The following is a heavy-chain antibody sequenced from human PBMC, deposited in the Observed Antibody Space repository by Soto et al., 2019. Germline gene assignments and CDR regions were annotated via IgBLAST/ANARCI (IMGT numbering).Heavy chain of an antibody. CDR2: ISGSGGST. D-gene: IGHD6-13*01. Sequence: GGSLRLSCAASGFTFSSYAMSWVRQAPGKGLEWVSAISGSGGSTYYADSVKGRFTISRDNSKNTLYLQMNSLRAEDTAVYYCAGRSAATYYYYMDVWGKGTTVTVSS. V-gene: IGHV3-23*01. CDR1: GFTFSSYA. CDR3: AGRSAATYYYYMDV. J-gene: IGHJ6*03.